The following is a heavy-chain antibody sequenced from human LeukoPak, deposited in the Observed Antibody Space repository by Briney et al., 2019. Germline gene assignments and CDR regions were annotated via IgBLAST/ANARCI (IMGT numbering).Heavy chain of an antibody. J-gene: IGHJ4*02. CDR2: IKQDGSEK. V-gene: IGHV3-7*03. Sequence: GGSLRLSCVASGFPFSAYWMTWVRRAPGKGLEWVANIKQDGSEKYYVDSVKGRFTISRDNAMNSLYLQMNSLRAEDTAVYYCTRDRGNNYGYNFDYWGQGTLVTVSS. CDR1: GFPFSAYW. CDR3: TRDRGNNYGYNFDY. D-gene: IGHD5-18*01.